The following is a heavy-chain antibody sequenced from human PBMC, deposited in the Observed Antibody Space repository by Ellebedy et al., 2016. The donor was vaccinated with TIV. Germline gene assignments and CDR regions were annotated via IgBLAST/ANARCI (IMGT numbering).Heavy chain of an antibody. V-gene: IGHV1-8*01. CDR1: GYTFTSYD. D-gene: IGHD6-19*01. CDR2: MNPNSGNT. Sequence: AASVKVSCKASGYTFTSYDINWVRQATGQGLEWMGWMNPNSGNTGYAQKFQGRVTMTEDTSTDTAYMELGSLRSEDTAVYYCARARSSGWLHTPDYWGQGTLVIVSS. J-gene: IGHJ4*02. CDR3: ARARSSGWLHTPDY.